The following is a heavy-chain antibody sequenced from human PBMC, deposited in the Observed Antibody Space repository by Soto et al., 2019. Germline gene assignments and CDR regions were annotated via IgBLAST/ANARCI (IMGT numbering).Heavy chain of an antibody. CDR3: GAGQYFSDY. CDR1: GFTFSSYG. D-gene: IGHD6-13*01. Sequence: QVQLVESGGGVVQPGRSLRLSCAASGFTFSSYGMHWVRQATGKGLEWVALISYDGSDKYYADSVKGRFTISRDNSKNTLYLQMNSLGVEDMAVYYCGAGQYFSDYWGQGSLVTVS. V-gene: IGHV3-30*03. J-gene: IGHJ4*02. CDR2: ISYDGSDK.